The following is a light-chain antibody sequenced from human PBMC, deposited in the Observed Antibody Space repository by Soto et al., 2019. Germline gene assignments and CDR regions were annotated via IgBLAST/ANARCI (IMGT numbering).Light chain of an antibody. J-gene: IGLJ1*01. CDR3: SSYTSSTNYV. CDR1: SIDIAPYNY. V-gene: IGLV2-14*01. Sequence: QSALTQPASVSGSPGQSLTISCTGTSIDIAPYNYVSWYQQHPGKAPKLIIYEVSYRPSGISNRFSGSKSGNTASLTISGLQAEDEADYYCSSYTSSTNYVFGTGTTLTV. CDR2: EVS.